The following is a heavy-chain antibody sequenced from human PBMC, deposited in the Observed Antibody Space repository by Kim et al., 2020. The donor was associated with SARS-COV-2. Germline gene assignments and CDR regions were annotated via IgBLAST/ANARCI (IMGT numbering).Heavy chain of an antibody. J-gene: IGHJ4*02. Sequence: IRYSGVRTHYADYVKRRFTISRDNSKSTLFLQMNSLRAEDTAVYYCEASDYWGQGSLVTVSS. CDR3: EASDY. CDR2: IRYSGVRT. V-gene: IGHV3-23*01.